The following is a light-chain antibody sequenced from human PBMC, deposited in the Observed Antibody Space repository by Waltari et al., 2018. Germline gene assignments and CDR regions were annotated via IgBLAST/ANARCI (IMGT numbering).Light chain of an antibody. CDR3: QVWEGSSDHYV. CDR1: NIRGTT. CDR2: CDS. Sequence: SYVLTQPASVSVAPGKTARITCAGNNIRGTTVHWYQLRPGQAPVLVVHCDSDRPAGIPERFSGSNSGNTATLTISGVEVGDEGDYYCQVWEGSSDHYVFGTGTAVSV. V-gene: IGLV3-21*01. J-gene: IGLJ1*01.